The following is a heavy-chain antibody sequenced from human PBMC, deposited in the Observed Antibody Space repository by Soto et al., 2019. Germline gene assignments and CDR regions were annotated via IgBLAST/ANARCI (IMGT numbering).Heavy chain of an antibody. V-gene: IGHV3-23*01. Sequence: EVQLLESGGGLVQPGGSLRLSCAASGFTFSSYAMSWVRQAPGKGLEWVSVIRSSGDRTYYADSVKVRFTISRDNSKNTLYMQMNSLRAEDTAVYYCAKQQGPGTPYYYAMDVWGQGTTVTVSS. CDR3: AKQQGPGTPYYYAMDV. CDR1: GFTFSSYA. D-gene: IGHD1-1*01. CDR2: IRSSGDRT. J-gene: IGHJ6*02.